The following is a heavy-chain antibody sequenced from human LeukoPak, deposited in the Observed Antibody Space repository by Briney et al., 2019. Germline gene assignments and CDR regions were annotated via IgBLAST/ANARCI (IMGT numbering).Heavy chain of an antibody. D-gene: IGHD1-1*01. J-gene: IGHJ4*02. CDR2: TNPGGITT. CDR1: GFTFTTYS. Sequence: GGSLRLSCAASGFTFTTYSMTWVRQAPGKGLEWVSTTNPGGITTYYADSVKGRFTISRDNSKNTVSLQMDSLRADDTAVYYCAKDRAGTPWADWGQGTLVTVSS. CDR3: AKDRAGTPWAD. V-gene: IGHV3-23*01.